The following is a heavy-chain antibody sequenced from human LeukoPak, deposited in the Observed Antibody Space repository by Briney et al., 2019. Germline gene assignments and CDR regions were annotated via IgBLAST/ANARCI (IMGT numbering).Heavy chain of an antibody. J-gene: IGHJ5*02. CDR3: ARCRDEFADYGFTS. CDR1: GDSISSNY. D-gene: IGHD4-17*01. CDR2: ISNSGST. V-gene: IGHV4-59*01. Sequence: SETLSLTCTVSGDSISSNYWSWIRQPPGKGLEWIGYISNSGSTKYNPSLKSRVTISVDTSKNLSSLKLTSMTAADTAVYYCARCRDEFADYGFTSWGPGTLVTVSS.